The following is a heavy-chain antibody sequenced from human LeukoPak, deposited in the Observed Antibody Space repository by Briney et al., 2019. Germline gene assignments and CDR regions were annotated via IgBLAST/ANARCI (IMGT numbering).Heavy chain of an antibody. J-gene: IGHJ4*02. V-gene: IGHV3-66*01. D-gene: IGHD2-21*01. CDR3: ASGEQHLILVY. CDR1: GYIVSRNH. CDR2: IYAPGDT. Sequence: QPGGSLRLSCAASGYIVSRNHMNWVRRAPGKGLEWVSSIYAPGDTHYADSVKGRFTISRDHSKNTLYLQMNDLRVEEPAVYYCASGEQHLILVYWGQGTLVTVSS.